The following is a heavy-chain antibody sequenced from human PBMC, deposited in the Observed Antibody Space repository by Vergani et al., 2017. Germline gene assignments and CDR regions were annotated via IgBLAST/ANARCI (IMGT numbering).Heavy chain of an antibody. J-gene: IGHJ5*02. V-gene: IGHV1-2*02. CDR2: INPNTGEN. CDR1: GYTFIGFF. D-gene: IGHD3-3*01. Sequence: QVHLMQSGAEVKKPGASVTVSCKASGYTFIGFFIHWVRQAPGHGLEWMGWINPNTGENTYSPASQGRVMMTLDTSTSTVYIELRSLKFDDTAIYYFARDPRFLAPDNYFDAWGQGTLVTVAS. CDR3: ARDPRFLAPDNYFDA.